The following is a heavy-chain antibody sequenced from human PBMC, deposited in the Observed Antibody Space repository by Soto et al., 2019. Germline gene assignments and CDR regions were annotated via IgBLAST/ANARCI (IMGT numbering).Heavy chain of an antibody. Sequence: ASVKVSCKASGFSFTGYYIHWLRQAPGQGLEWMGWINAHSGGTEYAQKFQGRVTLTRDTSIAAAYLTLTSLTSDDTALYYCAKDLARQLAYWLDPWGQGTQVTVSS. CDR2: INAHSGGT. CDR1: GFSFTGYY. CDR3: AKDLARQLAYWLDP. V-gene: IGHV1-2*02. D-gene: IGHD6-6*01. J-gene: IGHJ5*02.